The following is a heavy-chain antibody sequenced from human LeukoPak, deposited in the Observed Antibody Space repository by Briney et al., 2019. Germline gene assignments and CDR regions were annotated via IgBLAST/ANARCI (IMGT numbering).Heavy chain of an antibody. Sequence: ASVKVSCKTLGYTFITSSIYWVRQAPGQRLEWLGWITVASGNTRYSENPQGRVTLTRDTSANTAYMELRNLKSEDTAVYYCVGGSLGYWGQGTLVTVSS. CDR1: GYTFITSS. V-gene: IGHV1-3*01. CDR3: VGGSLGY. CDR2: ITVASGNT. J-gene: IGHJ4*02.